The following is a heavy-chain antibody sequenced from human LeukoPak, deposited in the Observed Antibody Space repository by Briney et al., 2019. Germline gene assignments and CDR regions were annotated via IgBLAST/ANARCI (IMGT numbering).Heavy chain of an antibody. V-gene: IGHV3-30*03. D-gene: IGHD5-12*01. CDR3: ARDFVRRGYTGYDYLGLHL. CDR2: ISSDGNKK. J-gene: IGHJ5*02. Sequence: PGGSLRLSCAASGFSFSDYDIYWVRQAPGRGLEWVAVISSDGNKKFYADSVKGRFTISKDNSKNTLYLQMNSLRAEDTAVYFCARDFVRRGYTGYDYLGLHLWGQGTLVIVSS. CDR1: GFSFSDYD.